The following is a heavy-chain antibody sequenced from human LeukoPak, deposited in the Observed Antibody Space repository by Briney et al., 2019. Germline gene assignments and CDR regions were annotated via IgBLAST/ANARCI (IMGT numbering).Heavy chain of an antibody. Sequence: SETLSPTCTVSGGSISSSSYYWGWIRQPPGKGLAWIGSIYYSGSTYYNPSLKSRVTISVDTSKNQFSLKLSSVTAADAAVYYCARLRYYDSSSPGFDYWGQGTLVTVSS. CDR1: GGSISSSSYY. V-gene: IGHV4-39*01. CDR2: IYYSGST. J-gene: IGHJ4*02. D-gene: IGHD3-22*01. CDR3: ARLRYYDSSSPGFDY.